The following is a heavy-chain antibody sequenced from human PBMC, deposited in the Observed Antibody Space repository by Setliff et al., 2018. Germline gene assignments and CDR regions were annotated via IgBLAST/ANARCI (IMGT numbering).Heavy chain of an antibody. CDR2: IYHSGST. J-gene: IGHJ4*02. CDR3: ARDAPGISHCFDS. D-gene: IGHD1-1*01. V-gene: IGHV4-38-2*02. CDR1: GYSISSGYY. Sequence: SETLSLTCAVSGYSISSGYYWGWIRQPPGKGLEWIGSIYHSGSTYYNPSLKSRVTISVDTSKNQFSLKLSSVTAADTAVYYCARDAPGISHCFDSWGQGTLVTVSS.